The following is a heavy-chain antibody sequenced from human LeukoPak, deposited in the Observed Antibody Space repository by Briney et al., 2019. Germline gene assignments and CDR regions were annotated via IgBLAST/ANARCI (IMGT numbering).Heavy chain of an antibody. Sequence: SVTLSLTCAVPGGSISNYYWSWIRQPPGKGLEWIGYIYYSGTTNYSPSLKSRVTMSVDTSRNQFSLKVTSVTAADTAVYYCARVGGYGLLDCWGQGTLVTVAS. CDR3: ARVGGYGLLDC. V-gene: IGHV4-59*01. CDR1: GGSISNYY. J-gene: IGHJ4*02. CDR2: IYYSGTT. D-gene: IGHD1-26*01.